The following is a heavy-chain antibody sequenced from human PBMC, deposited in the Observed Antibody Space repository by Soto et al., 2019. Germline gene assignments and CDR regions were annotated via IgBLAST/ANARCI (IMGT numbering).Heavy chain of an antibody. CDR2: IIYDGSKQ. V-gene: IGHV3-30-3*01. CDR3: ARAVGSNSV. J-gene: IGHJ4*02. D-gene: IGHD1-26*01. CDR1: GFTFSSYA. Sequence: QVQLLESGGGVVQPGMSLRLSCAASGFTFSSYAMHWVRQAPGKGLEWVAVIIYDGSKQYYADSVKGRFTISRDNSKDTLYLQMNSLSAEDTAVYYCARAVGSNSVWGQGTLVTVSS.